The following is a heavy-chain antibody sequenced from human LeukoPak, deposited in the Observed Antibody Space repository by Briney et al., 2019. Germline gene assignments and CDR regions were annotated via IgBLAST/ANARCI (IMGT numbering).Heavy chain of an antibody. CDR3: ASGLRYFDLYY. CDR2: IYYSGST. D-gene: IGHD3-9*01. J-gene: IGHJ4*02. CDR1: GGSISSYY. Sequence: SETLSLACTVSGGSISSYYWSWIRQPPGKGLEWIGYIYYSGSTNYNPSLKSRVTISVDTSKNQFSLKLSSVTAADTAVYYCASGLRYFDLYYWGQGTLVTVSS. V-gene: IGHV4-59*08.